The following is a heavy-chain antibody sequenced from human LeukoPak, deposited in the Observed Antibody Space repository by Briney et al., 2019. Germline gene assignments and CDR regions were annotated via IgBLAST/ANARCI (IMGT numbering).Heavy chain of an antibody. V-gene: IGHV3-9*01. CDR1: GYRFGDYA. CDR3: AKDFFYNSSGYAAFDI. Sequence: PGGSLRLSCTASGYRFGDYAMHWVRQVPGKGLEWVSGISWLSDNIAYADSVKGRFTISRDNAKKSLYLQVNSLRAEDTALYYCAKDFFYNSSGYAAFDIWGQGTLVTVSS. D-gene: IGHD3-22*01. CDR2: ISWLSDNI. J-gene: IGHJ3*02.